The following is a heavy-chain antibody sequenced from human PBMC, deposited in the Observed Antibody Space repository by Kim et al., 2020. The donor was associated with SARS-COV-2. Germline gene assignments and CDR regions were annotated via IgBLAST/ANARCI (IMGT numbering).Heavy chain of an antibody. Sequence: SETLSLTCTVSGGSISSSSYYWGWIRQPPGKGLEWIGSIYYSGSTYYNPSLKSRVTISVDTSKNQFSLKLSSVTAADTAVYYCASQSGILLWFGELTGWYFDLWGRGTLVTVSS. V-gene: IGHV4-39*01. J-gene: IGHJ2*01. CDR1: GGSISSSSYY. D-gene: IGHD3-10*01. CDR3: ASQSGILLWFGELTGWYFDL. CDR2: IYYSGST.